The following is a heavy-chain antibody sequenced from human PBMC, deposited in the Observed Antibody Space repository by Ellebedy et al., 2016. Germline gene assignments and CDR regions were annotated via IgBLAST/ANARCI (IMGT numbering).Heavy chain of an antibody. CDR3: ARAVAGTEADY. Sequence: GESLKISCAASGFTFSSYSMNWVRQAPGKGLEWVSSISSSSSYIYYADSVTGRFTISRDNAENSLYLQMNSLRAEDTAVYYCARAVAGTEADYWGQGTLVTVSS. CDR1: GFTFSSYS. J-gene: IGHJ4*02. V-gene: IGHV3-21*01. CDR2: ISSSSSYI. D-gene: IGHD6-19*01.